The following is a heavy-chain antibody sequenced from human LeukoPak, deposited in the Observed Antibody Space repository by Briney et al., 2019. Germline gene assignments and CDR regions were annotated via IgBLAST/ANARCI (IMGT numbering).Heavy chain of an antibody. CDR3: AKAGILITFGGVIL. J-gene: IGHJ4*02. V-gene: IGHV3-21*04. CDR1: GFTFSSYS. CDR2: ISSSGAPI. Sequence: GGSLRLSCAASGFTFSSYSMNWVRQAPGKGLEWVPSISSSGAPIYYADSVKGRFTISRDNAKKSLYLQMNSLRAEDTAVYYCAKAGILITFGGVILWGQGTLVTVSS. D-gene: IGHD3-16*02.